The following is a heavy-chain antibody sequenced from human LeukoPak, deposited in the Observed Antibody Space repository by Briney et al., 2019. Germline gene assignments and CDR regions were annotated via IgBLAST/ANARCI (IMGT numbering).Heavy chain of an antibody. J-gene: IGHJ4*02. CDR3: ARDRGYCTNGVCPDY. CDR2: IYYSGST. CDR1: GGSISSYY. V-gene: IGHV4-59*01. D-gene: IGHD2-8*01. Sequence: PSETLSLTCTVSGGSISSYYWSWIRQPPGKGLEWIGYIYYSGSTNYNPSLKSRVTISVDTSKNQFSLKLSSVTAADTAVYYCARDRGYCTNGVCPDYWDQGTLVTVSS.